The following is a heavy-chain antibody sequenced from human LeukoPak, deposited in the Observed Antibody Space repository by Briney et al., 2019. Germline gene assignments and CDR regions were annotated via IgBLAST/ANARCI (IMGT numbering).Heavy chain of an antibody. CDR2: ISGSGGST. V-gene: IGHV3-23*01. Sequence: GGSLRLSCAASGFTFINYAMTWVRQAPGAGLEWVSAISGSGGSTYYADSVRGRFTISRDNCKNTLYLQMNSLRAEDTAVYYCAKWWGSYLSFDYWGQGTLVTVSS. D-gene: IGHD1-26*01. CDR3: AKWWGSYLSFDY. J-gene: IGHJ4*02. CDR1: GFTFINYA.